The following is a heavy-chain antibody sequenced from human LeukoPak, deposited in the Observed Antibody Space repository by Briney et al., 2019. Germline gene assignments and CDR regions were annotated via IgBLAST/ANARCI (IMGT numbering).Heavy chain of an antibody. V-gene: IGHV4-59*08. D-gene: IGHD6-19*01. CDR3: AKLGSNRITVAGTDY. CDR1: GGSISGWY. Sequence: SETLSLTCTVSGGSISGWYWSWIRQPPGKGLEWIGYIYGSGYTNYNPSLKSRVTMSADTSKNQLSLKLSSVTAADTAVYYCAKLGSNRITVAGTDYWGQGILVTVSS. CDR2: IYGSGYT. J-gene: IGHJ4*02.